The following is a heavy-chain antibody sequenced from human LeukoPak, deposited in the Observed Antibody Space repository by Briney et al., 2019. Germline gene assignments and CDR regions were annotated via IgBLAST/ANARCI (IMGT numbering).Heavy chain of an antibody. CDR1: GFTVSRYY. CDR2: VYSDGNT. V-gene: IGHV3-66*01. J-gene: IGHJ4*02. CDR3: ASSSIPGIVAGHDY. Sequence: GGSLRLSCAASGFTVSRYYMSWVRQAPGQGLEWVSVVYSDGNTYHADSVKGRFSVSRDSSKNTLYLQMNSLRAEDTAMYYCASSSIPGIVAGHDYWGQGTLVTVSS. D-gene: IGHD5-12*01.